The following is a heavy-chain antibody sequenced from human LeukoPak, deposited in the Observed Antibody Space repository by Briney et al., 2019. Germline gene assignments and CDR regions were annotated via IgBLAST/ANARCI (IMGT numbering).Heavy chain of an antibody. J-gene: IGHJ4*02. V-gene: IGHV3-23*01. Sequence: GGSLRLSCAASGFTFSNYAMSWVRQAPGKGLEWVSSITGNALNTYEADFIKGRFTISRDDSKNTLYLHLSSLRVEDTAAYYCAKLQDFYDNSGYSYFDNWGQGTLVTVSS. CDR1: GFTFSNYA. D-gene: IGHD3-22*01. CDR2: ITGNALNT. CDR3: AKLQDFYDNSGYSYFDN.